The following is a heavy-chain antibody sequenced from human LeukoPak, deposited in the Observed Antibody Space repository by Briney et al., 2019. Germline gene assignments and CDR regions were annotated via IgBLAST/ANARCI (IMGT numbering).Heavy chain of an antibody. Sequence: PETLSLTCTVSGGSISSSSYYWGWIRQPPGKGLEWIGSIYYSGSTYYNPSLKSRVTISVDTSKNQFSLKLSSVTAADTAVYYCARGLAGDSAFDIWGQGTMVTVSS. V-gene: IGHV4-39*01. D-gene: IGHD6-19*01. J-gene: IGHJ3*02. CDR3: ARGLAGDSAFDI. CDR1: GGSISSSSYY. CDR2: IYYSGST.